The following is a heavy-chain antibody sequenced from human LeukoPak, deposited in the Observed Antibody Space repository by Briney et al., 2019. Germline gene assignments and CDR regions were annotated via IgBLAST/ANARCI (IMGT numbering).Heavy chain of an antibody. CDR2: IYPGGSDT. CDR3: ARGVYGSGSYYRENWFDP. CDR1: GYSFTSYW. D-gene: IGHD3-10*01. Sequence: GESLKISCKGSGYSFTSYWIGWVRQMPGKGLEWMGIIYPGGSDTRYSPSFQGQVTISADKSISTAYLQWSSLKASDTAMYYCARGVYGSGSYYRENWFDPWGQGTLVTVSS. J-gene: IGHJ5*02. V-gene: IGHV5-51*01.